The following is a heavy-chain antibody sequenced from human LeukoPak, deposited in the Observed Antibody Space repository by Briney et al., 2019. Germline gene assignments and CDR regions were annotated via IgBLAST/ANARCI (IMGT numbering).Heavy chain of an antibody. Sequence: RTGGSLRLSCAASGFTFSSYAMHWVRQAPGKGLEWVAVISYDGSNKYYADSVKGRFTISRDNSKNTLYLQMNSLRAEDTAVYYCARDSQLRFLEWPYYYYYYMDVWGKGATVTVSS. V-gene: IGHV3-30-3*01. CDR1: GFTFSSYA. CDR3: ARDSQLRFLEWPYYYYYYMDV. J-gene: IGHJ6*03. CDR2: ISYDGSNK. D-gene: IGHD3-3*01.